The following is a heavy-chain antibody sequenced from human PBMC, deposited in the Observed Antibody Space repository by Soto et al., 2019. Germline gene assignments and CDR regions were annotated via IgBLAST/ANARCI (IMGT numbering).Heavy chain of an antibody. V-gene: IGHV4-34*01. J-gene: IGHJ6*02. D-gene: IGHD2-15*01. CDR1: GGSFSGYY. Sequence: SETLSLTCAVYGGSFSGYYWSWIRQPPGKGLEWIGEINHSGSTNYNPSLKSRGTISVDTSKNQFSLKLSSVTAADTAVYYCATTGYSCSGGSCQGYYGMDVWGQGTTVTVSS. CDR3: ATTGYSCSGGSCQGYYGMDV. CDR2: INHSGST.